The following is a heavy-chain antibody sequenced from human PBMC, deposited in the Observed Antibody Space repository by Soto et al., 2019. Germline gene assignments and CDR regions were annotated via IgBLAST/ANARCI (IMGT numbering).Heavy chain of an antibody. CDR2: MYSGGST. V-gene: IGHV3-66*01. CDR1: GFTVTSNY. CDR3: ARDRGYGGVDY. Sequence: EVQLVESGGGLVQPGGSLRLCCAASGFTVTSNYMSWVRQAPGKGLEWVSVMYSGGSTYYADTVKGRFTISRDNSKNTLYLQMYSLRAEDTAVYYCARDRGYGGVDYWGQGTLVTVSS. D-gene: IGHD4-17*01. J-gene: IGHJ4*02.